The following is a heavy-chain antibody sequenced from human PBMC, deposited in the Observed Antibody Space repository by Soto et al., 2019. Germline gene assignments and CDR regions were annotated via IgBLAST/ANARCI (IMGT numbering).Heavy chain of an antibody. J-gene: IGHJ4*02. V-gene: IGHV3-7*01. D-gene: IGHD1-1*01. CDR3: ARTGDGHHDFLDY. CDR2: IDEDGSEY. CDR1: GFTFSSYW. Sequence: EVHLEESGGGLVHPGGSLRLSCAASGFTFSSYWMNWVRQAPGKGLEWVASIDEDGSEYNDAESVRGRFTISRDNAKNTLYLQMNSLRAADTAVYYCARTGDGHHDFLDYWGQGILVSVSS.